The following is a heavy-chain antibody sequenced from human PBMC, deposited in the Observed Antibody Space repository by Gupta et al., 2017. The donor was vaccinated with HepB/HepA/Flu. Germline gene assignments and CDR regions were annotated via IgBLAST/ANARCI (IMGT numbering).Heavy chain of an antibody. D-gene: IGHD4-17*01. Sequence: QVQLVESGGGVVQPGRSLRLSCAASGFTFSSYGMHWVRQAPGKGLEWVAVISYDGSNKYYADSVKGRFTISRDNSKNTLYLQMNSLRAEDTAVYYCAKDRGTDYGDGYYYYGMDVWGQGTTVTVSS. CDR1: GFTFSSYG. V-gene: IGHV3-30*18. CDR2: ISYDGSNK. CDR3: AKDRGTDYGDGYYYYGMDV. J-gene: IGHJ6*02.